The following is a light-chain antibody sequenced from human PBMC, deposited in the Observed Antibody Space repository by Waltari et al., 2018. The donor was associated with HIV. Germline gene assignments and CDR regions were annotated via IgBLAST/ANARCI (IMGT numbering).Light chain of an antibody. CDR2: DAS. CDR1: SRYVGSYNY. V-gene: IGLV2-23*01. J-gene: IGLJ1*01. Sequence: QSALPQPASVSGFPGQSITISCTGTSRYVGSYNYVSWYQQHPGKAPTLLIYDASKRPSGVSNRFSGSKSGNTASLTISGLQAEDEADYYCCSYAGSNTYLFGTGTEVTVL. CDR3: CSYAGSNTYL.